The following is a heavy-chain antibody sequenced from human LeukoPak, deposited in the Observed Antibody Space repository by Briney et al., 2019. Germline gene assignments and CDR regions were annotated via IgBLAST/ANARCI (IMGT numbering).Heavy chain of an antibody. CDR1: GFTVSSNY. J-gene: IGHJ4*02. D-gene: IGHD2-15*01. V-gene: IGHV3-53*01. CDR3: AKDLLRWAFDY. CDR2: IYSGGST. Sequence: GGSLRLSCAASGFTVSSNYMSWVRQAPGKGLEWVSVIYSGGSTYYADSVKGRFTISRDNSKNTLYLQMNSLRAEDTAVYYCAKDLLRWAFDYWGQGTLVTVSS.